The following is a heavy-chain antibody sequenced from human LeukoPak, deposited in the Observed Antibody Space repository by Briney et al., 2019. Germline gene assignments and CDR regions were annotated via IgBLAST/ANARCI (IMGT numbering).Heavy chain of an antibody. CDR1: GGSISSGSYY. CDR3: AREGSGSYRSPAFDI. V-gene: IGHV4-61*02. J-gene: IGHJ3*02. CDR2: IYTSGST. D-gene: IGHD3-10*01. Sequence: SQTLSLTCTVSGGSISSGSYYWSWIRQPAGEGLEWIGRIYTSGSTNYNPSLKSRVTISVDTSKNQFSLKLSSVTAADTAVYYCAREGSGSYRSPAFDIWGQGTMVTVSS.